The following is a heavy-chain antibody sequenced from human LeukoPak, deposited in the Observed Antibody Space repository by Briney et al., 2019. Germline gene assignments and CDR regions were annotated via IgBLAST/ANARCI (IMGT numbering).Heavy chain of an antibody. V-gene: IGHV3-30*04. J-gene: IGHJ4*02. CDR3: SRYYGITSDPFDY. Sequence: GGSLRLSCAASGFTFSTYAMHWVRQAPGKGLEWVAVISYDGSNKYYADSVKGRFTISRDNSKNTLYLQMNSLRAEDTAVYYCSRYYGITSDPFDYWGQGTLVTVS. D-gene: IGHD3-10*01. CDR1: GFTFSTYA. CDR2: ISYDGSNK.